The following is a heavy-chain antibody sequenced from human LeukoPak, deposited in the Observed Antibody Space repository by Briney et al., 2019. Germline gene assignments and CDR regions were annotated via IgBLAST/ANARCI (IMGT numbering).Heavy chain of an antibody. CDR2: ISGSGGST. D-gene: IGHD3-3*01. CDR1: GFTASSSY. CDR3: ARGSIFGVVILQYFDY. Sequence: GGSLRLSCVASGFTASSSYINWVRQAPGKGLEWVSAISGSGGSTYYADSVKGRFTISRDNSKNTLYLQMNSLRAEDTAVYYCARGSIFGVVILQYFDYWGQGTLVTVSS. V-gene: IGHV3-23*01. J-gene: IGHJ4*02.